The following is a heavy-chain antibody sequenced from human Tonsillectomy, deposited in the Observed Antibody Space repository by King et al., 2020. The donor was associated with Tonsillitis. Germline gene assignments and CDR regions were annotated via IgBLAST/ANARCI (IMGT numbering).Heavy chain of an antibody. CDR2: INTDGDST. V-gene: IGHV3-74*01. D-gene: IGHD3-10*01. J-gene: IGHJ4*02. CDR1: GFTCSSSW. CDR3: AGDRAYGLFDY. Sequence: VQLVESGGGLVQPGGSLRLSCAASGFTCSSSWMHWVRQAPGKGLVWVSRINTDGDSTNYADSVKGRFTISRDNAKNTLYLQMNSLRAEDTAVYYCAGDRAYGLFDYWGQGTLVTVSS.